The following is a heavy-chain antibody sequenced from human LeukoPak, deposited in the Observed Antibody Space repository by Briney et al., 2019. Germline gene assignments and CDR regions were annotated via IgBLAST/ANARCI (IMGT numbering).Heavy chain of an antibody. CDR2: INAGNGNT. D-gene: IGHD3-22*01. V-gene: IGHV1-3*01. J-gene: IGHJ4*02. Sequence: ASVKVSCKASGYTFTSYAMHWVRQAPGQRLEWMGWINAGNGNTKYSQKFQGRVTITRDTSASTAYMELSSLRSEDTAVYYCARVHHYYDSSGPIRYWGQGTLVTVSS. CDR1: GYTFTSYA. CDR3: ARVHHYYDSSGPIRY.